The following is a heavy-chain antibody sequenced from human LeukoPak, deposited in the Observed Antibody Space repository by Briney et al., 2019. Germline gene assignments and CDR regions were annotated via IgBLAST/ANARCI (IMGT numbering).Heavy chain of an antibody. Sequence: SETLSLTCTVSGGSISSSSYYWGWIRQPPGKGLEWIGSIYYSGSTYYNPSLKSRVTISVDTSKNQFSLKLSSVTVADTAVYYCARLPRITVTTNYYYYYMDVWGKGTTVTVSS. V-gene: IGHV4-39*01. CDR3: ARLPRITVTTNYYYYYMDV. CDR1: GGSISSSSYY. J-gene: IGHJ6*03. D-gene: IGHD4-11*01. CDR2: IYYSGST.